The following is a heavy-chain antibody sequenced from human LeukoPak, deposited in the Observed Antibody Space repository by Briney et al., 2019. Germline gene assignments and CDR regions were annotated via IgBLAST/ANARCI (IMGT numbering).Heavy chain of an antibody. V-gene: IGHV3-9*01. D-gene: IGHD6-19*01. CDR2: ISWNSGSI. CDR1: GFTFDDYA. J-gene: IGHJ5*02. Sequence: PGRSLRLSCAASGFTFDDYAMHWVRQAPGKGLEWVSGISWNSGSIGYADSVKGRFTISRDNAKNSLYLQMNSLRAEDTALYYCAKDIESSGWYSWFDPWGQGTLVTVSS. CDR3: AKDIESSGWYSWFDP.